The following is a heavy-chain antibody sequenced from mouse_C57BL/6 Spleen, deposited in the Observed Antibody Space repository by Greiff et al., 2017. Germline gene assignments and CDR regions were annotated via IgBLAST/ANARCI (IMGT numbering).Heavy chain of an antibody. D-gene: IGHD2-4*01. V-gene: IGHV1-54*01. CDR1: GYAFTNYL. CDR3: AIGEIYYDFHPFAY. J-gene: IGHJ3*01. CDR2: INPGSGGT. Sequence: VQLVESGAELVRPGTSVKVSCKASGYAFTNYLIEWVKQRPGQGLEWIGVINPGSGGTNYNEKFKGKATLTADKSSSTAYMQLSSLTSEDSAVYFCAIGEIYYDFHPFAYWGQGTLVTVSA.